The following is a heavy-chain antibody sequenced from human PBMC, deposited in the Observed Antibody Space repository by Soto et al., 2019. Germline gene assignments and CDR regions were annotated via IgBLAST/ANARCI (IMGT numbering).Heavy chain of an antibody. CDR1: GFTFSSYG. Sequence: QVQLVESGGGVVQPGKSLRLSCAGSGFTFSSYGMDWVRQAPGKGLEWVAVISYDGSNKYYADSVKGPFTISRDNSKNPLYLQMSSLRADDTAVYYCAKDRMGAGVRGYFDYWGQGTLVTVSS. CDR2: ISYDGSNK. CDR3: AKDRMGAGVRGYFDY. D-gene: IGHD3-10*01. V-gene: IGHV3-30*18. J-gene: IGHJ4*02.